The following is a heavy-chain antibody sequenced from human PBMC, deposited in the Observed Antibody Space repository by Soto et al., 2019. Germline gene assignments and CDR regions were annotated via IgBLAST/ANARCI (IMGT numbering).Heavy chain of an antibody. J-gene: IGHJ6*02. CDR2: IYYSGST. Sequence: QVQLQESGPGLVKPSQNLSLTCTVSGGSIRSGGYYWSWIRQHPGKGLEWIGYIYYSGSTYYNQSLKSRVTISVDTSKNQFSLKLTSVSAADTAVYYCARLRIAAAEGYYCYGMDVWGQGTTVTVSS. CDR1: GGSIRSGGYY. V-gene: IGHV4-31*03. D-gene: IGHD6-13*01. CDR3: ARLRIAAAEGYYCYGMDV.